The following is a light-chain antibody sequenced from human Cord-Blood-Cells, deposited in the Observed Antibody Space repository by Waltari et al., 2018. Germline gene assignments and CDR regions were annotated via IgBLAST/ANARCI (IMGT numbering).Light chain of an antibody. CDR1: QSISSY. Sequence: DIQMTQSPSSLSVSVGDRVTITCRASQSISSYLNWYQQKPGNAPKLLLYAASSLQSGVPSRFSGSGSGTDFTLTISSLQPEDFATYYCQQSYSTPRTFGQGTKVEIK. CDR3: QQSYSTPRT. V-gene: IGKV1-39*01. J-gene: IGKJ1*01. CDR2: AAS.